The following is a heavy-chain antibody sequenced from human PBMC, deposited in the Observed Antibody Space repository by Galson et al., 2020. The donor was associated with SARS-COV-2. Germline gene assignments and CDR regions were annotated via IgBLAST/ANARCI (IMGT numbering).Heavy chain of an antibody. CDR1: GFTFSSYA. CDR2: LSYDGTTK. CDR3: ARETDDHTSSWFDS. V-gene: IGHV3-30*04. Sequence: QLGESLKISCAASGFTFSSYAMHWVRQAPGKGLEWVAILSYDGTTKYNSESVKGRFTISRDISKNTLYLQMNSLRPEDTAVYYCARETDDHTSSWFDSWGQGTLVTVSS. J-gene: IGHJ5*01. D-gene: IGHD6-13*01.